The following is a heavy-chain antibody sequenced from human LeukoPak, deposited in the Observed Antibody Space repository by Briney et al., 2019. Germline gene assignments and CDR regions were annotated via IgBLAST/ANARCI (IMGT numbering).Heavy chain of an antibody. V-gene: IGHV4-59*01. D-gene: IGHD3-9*01. CDR3: ATAYYDILTGYFYFDY. CDR2: IYYSGST. CDR1: GVSFSTYY. Sequence: SETLSLTCAVSGVSFSTYYWSWIRQPPGKGLEWIGYIYYSGSTNYNPSLKSRVTISVDTSKNQFSLKLSSVTAADTAVYYCATAYYDILTGYFYFDYWGQGTLVTVSS. J-gene: IGHJ4*02.